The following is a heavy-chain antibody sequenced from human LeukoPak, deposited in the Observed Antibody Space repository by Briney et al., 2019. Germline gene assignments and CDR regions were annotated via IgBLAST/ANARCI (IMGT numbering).Heavy chain of an antibody. Sequence: GGSLRLSCAASGFTFSSYAMSWVRQAPGKGLEWVAVISYDGNNKYYPDSVKGRFTVSRDNSKNTLYLQMNSLRPEDTAVYYCAKSQQITVFGVPHGDVWGQGTTVIVSS. V-gene: IGHV3-30*18. J-gene: IGHJ6*02. CDR1: GFTFSSYA. CDR3: AKSQQITVFGVPHGDV. D-gene: IGHD3-3*01. CDR2: ISYDGNNK.